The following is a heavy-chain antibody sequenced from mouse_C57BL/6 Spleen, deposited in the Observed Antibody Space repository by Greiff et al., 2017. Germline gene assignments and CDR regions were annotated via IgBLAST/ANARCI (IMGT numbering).Heavy chain of an antibody. J-gene: IGHJ2*01. V-gene: IGHV1-15*01. Sequence: VQVVESGAELVRPGASVTLSCKASGYTFTDYEMHWVKQTPVHGLEWIGAIDPETGGTAYNQKFKGKAILTADKSSSTAYMERRSLTSEDSAVYYCTRLYGNFGYWGQGTTLTVAS. CDR1: GYTFTDYE. D-gene: IGHD1-1*01. CDR3: TRLYGNFGY. CDR2: IDPETGGT.